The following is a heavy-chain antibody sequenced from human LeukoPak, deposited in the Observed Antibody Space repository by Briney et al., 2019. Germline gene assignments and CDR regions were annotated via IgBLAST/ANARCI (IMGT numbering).Heavy chain of an antibody. D-gene: IGHD3-9*01. CDR1: GFTFNNYW. CDR3: ARDRPRGAIYLDY. J-gene: IGHJ4*02. V-gene: IGHV3-7*01. Sequence: GGSLRLSCVVSGFTFNNYWMTWVRQAPGKGLEWVANIEDDGSDKNYVDSVNGRFTISRDNARNSLYLQMNSLRAEDTAVYYRARDRPRGAIYLDYWGQGTLVTVSS. CDR2: IEDDGSDK.